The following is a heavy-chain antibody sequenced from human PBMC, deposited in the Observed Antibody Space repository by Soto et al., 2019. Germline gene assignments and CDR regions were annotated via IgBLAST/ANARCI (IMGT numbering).Heavy chain of an antibody. CDR2: INPSGGST. Sequence: ASVKVSCKASGYTFTSYYMHWVRQAPGQGLEWMGIINPSGGSTSYAQKFQGRVTMTRDTSTSTVYMELSSLRSEDTAVYYCARVAKHFTVTTSCFDYWGQGTLVTVSS. J-gene: IGHJ4*02. D-gene: IGHD4-17*01. CDR1: GYTFTSYY. CDR3: ARVAKHFTVTTSCFDY. V-gene: IGHV1-46*03.